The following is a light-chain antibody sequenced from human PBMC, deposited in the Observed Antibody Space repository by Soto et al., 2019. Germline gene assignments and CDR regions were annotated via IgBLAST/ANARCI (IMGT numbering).Light chain of an antibody. CDR1: SSDVGGYNY. CDR3: SSYTSSSTPFV. Sequence: QSALTQPASVSGSPGQSITISCTGTSSDVGGYNYVSWYQQHPGKAPKLMIYDVSYRPSGVSNRFSGSKSGNTASLTISGLQAEDEADYYCSSYTSSSTPFVLGTGTKLTVL. J-gene: IGLJ1*01. V-gene: IGLV2-14*01. CDR2: DVS.